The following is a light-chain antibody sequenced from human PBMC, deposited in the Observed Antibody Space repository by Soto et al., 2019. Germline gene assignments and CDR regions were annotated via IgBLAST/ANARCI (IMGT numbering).Light chain of an antibody. CDR1: SSDVGGYNY. Sequence: QSVLTQPASVSGSPGQSITISCTGTSSDVGGYNYVSWYQQHPGKAPKLMIYEVSNRPSGVSSRFSGSKSGNTASLTISELRAEDEADYYCTSFTTTNIWVFGGGTKVTVL. V-gene: IGLV2-14*01. CDR2: EVS. CDR3: TSFTTTNIWV. J-gene: IGLJ3*02.